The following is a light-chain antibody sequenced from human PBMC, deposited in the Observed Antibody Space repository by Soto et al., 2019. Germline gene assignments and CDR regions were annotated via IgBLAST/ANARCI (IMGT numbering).Light chain of an antibody. V-gene: IGKV3-20*01. CDR2: GAS. CDR3: QQYGNSPWT. CDR1: QSVSNNY. Sequence: EIVLTQSPGTLSLSPGERVTLSCRASQSVSNNYLAWYQQRPGQAPRLLTYGASSRAIGIPDRFSGSGSGTDFTLTINRLEPEDFAVYYCQQYGNSPWTFGQGTKVEIK. J-gene: IGKJ1*01.